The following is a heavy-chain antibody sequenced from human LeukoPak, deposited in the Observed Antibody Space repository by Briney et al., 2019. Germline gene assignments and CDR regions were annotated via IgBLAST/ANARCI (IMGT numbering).Heavy chain of an antibody. Sequence: PSETLSLTCAVSGGSISSGGYSWSWIRQPPGKGLEWIGYIYHSGSTYYNPPLKSRVTISVDRSKNQFSLKLSSVTAADTAVYYCARGLAFDYWGQGTLVTVSS. CDR2: IYHSGST. V-gene: IGHV4-30-2*01. CDR1: GGSISSGGYS. CDR3: ARGLAFDY. J-gene: IGHJ4*02. D-gene: IGHD6-13*01.